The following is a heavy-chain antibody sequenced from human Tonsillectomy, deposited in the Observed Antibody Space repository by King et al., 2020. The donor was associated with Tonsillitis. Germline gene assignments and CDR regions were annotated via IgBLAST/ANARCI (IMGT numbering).Heavy chain of an antibody. CDR2: ISGDSGNT. V-gene: IGHV1-18*01. CDR3: ARGVVGFSDDAFAI. Sequence: QLVQSGVEVLKPGASVKVSCTAAGHTFSRLGITWVRQAPGQGLEWMGWISGDSGNTKYSQKFQGRVTLSRDTSTSTVYTELGSLRSDDTAVYYCARGVVGFSDDAFAIWGQGTKVTVSS. D-gene: IGHD5-12*01. J-gene: IGHJ3*02. CDR1: GHTFSRLG.